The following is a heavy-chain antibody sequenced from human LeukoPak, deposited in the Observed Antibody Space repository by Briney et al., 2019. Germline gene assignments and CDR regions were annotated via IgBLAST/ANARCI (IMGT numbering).Heavy chain of an antibody. J-gene: IGHJ4*02. CDR3: AKVDYYGSGSYYSIDY. Sequence: PGGSLRLSCAASGFTFSSYGMHWVRQAPGKGLEWVAFIRYDGSNKYYADSVKGRFTISRDNSKNTLYLQMNSLRAEDTAVYYCAKVDYYGSGSYYSIDYWGQGTLVTVSS. V-gene: IGHV3-30*02. CDR2: IRYDGSNK. D-gene: IGHD3-10*01. CDR1: GFTFSSYG.